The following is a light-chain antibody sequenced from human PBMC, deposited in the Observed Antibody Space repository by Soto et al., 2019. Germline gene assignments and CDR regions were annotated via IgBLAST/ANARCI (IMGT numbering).Light chain of an antibody. CDR3: SSYGGRKHFV. CDR2: EVS. CDR1: SSDVGSYDY. J-gene: IGLJ1*01. Sequence: QSVLTQPPSASGSPGQSVTISCTGTSSDVGSYDYVSWYQQHPGKAPKLMIYEVSKRPSGVPDRFSGSKSGNTASLTVSGLQAEDEADYYCSSYGGRKHFVFGTGTQLTVL. V-gene: IGLV2-8*01.